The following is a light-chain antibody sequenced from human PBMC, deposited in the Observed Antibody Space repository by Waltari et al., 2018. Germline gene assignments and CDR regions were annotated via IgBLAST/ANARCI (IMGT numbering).Light chain of an antibody. CDR2: AAS. CDR1: QSVSRA. V-gene: IGKV3-20*01. Sequence: LTQSPGTLSLSPGERAPLSCRASQSVSRALAWYQQKPGQAPRLLIYAASTRATGVPDRFSGSGSGTDFSLTISRLDPEDFAVYYCQQYVNLPVTFGQGTKVEI. CDR3: QQYVNLPVT. J-gene: IGKJ1*01.